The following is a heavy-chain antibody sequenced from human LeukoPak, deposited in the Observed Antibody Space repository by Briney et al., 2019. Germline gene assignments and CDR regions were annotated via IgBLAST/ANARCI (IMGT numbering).Heavy chain of an antibody. J-gene: IGHJ4*02. Sequence: GGSLRLSCAASGFTFSSYGMHWVRQAPGKGLEWVAVISYDGSNKYYADSVKGRFTISRDNSKNTLYLQMNSLRAEDTAVYYCARGKFLPTKLTMIVFSRHWGQGTLVTVSS. D-gene: IGHD3-22*01. CDR3: ARGKFLPTKLTMIVFSRH. V-gene: IGHV3-30*03. CDR2: ISYDGSNK. CDR1: GFTFSSYG.